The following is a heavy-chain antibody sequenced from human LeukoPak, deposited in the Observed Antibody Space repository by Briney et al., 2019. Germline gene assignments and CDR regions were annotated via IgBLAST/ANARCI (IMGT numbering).Heavy chain of an antibody. Sequence: SETLSLTCTVSGGSISSYYWSWIRQPAGKGLEWIGRIYISGSGSTYYNPSLKSRVTISVDTSKNQFSLKLRSVTAADTAVYHCARLRVGATDYFDYWGQGTLVTVSS. J-gene: IGHJ4*02. CDR2: IYISGSGST. V-gene: IGHV4-59*05. D-gene: IGHD1-26*01. CDR1: GGSISSYY. CDR3: ARLRVGATDYFDY.